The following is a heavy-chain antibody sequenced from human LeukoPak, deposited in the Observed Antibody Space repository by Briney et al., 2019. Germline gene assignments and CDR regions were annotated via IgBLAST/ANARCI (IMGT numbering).Heavy chain of an antibody. Sequence: PGGSLRLSCAASGFTFSSYSMNWVRQAPGKGLEWVSSISSSSYIYYADSVKGRFTISRDNAKNSLYLQMNSLRVEDTAVYYCARDLRAYCGGDCYLFDYWGQGTLVTVSS. CDR2: ISSSSYI. D-gene: IGHD2-21*01. V-gene: IGHV3-21*01. CDR1: GFTFSSYS. J-gene: IGHJ4*02. CDR3: ARDLRAYCGGDCYLFDY.